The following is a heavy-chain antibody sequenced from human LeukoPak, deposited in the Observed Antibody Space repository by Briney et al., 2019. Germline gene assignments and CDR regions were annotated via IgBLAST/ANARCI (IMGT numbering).Heavy chain of an antibody. V-gene: IGHV1-2*06. Sequence: ASVKVSCKASGYTFSGYYMHWVRQAPGQGLEWMGRINPNSGGTNYAQKFQGRVTMTRDTSISTAYMELSRLRSDDTAVYYCALTWGYYAFDIWGQGTMVTVSS. CDR2: INPNSGGT. CDR3: ALTWGYYAFDI. J-gene: IGHJ3*02. CDR1: GYTFSGYY. D-gene: IGHD7-27*01.